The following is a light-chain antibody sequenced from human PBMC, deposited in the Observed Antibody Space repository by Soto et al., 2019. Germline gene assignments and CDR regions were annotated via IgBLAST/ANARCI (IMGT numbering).Light chain of an antibody. V-gene: IGKV3-15*01. CDR1: QSVSSH. J-gene: IGKJ2*01. CDR2: DAS. CDR3: QHYNNWPHT. Sequence: EIVMTQSPATLSVSPGERATLSCWASQSVSSHLAWYQQIPGQTPSLLIYDASTRATGVPARFSGSGSGTEFTLTISSLQSEDFVVYYCQHYNNWPHTFGQGTKLEIK.